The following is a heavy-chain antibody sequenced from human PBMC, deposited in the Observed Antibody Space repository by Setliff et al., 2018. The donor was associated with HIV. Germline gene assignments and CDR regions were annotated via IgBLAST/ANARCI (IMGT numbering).Heavy chain of an antibody. D-gene: IGHD6-19*01. CDR1: GGSFSGYY. CDR2: INHSGST. J-gene: IGHJ6*02. CDR3: ARGAIAVAGISYYYYGMDV. V-gene: IGHV4-34*01. Sequence: KPSETLSLTCAVYGGSFSGYYWSWIRQPPGKGLEWIGEINHSGSTNYNPSLKSRVTISVDTSKNQFSLQLSSVTAADTAVYYCARGAIAVAGISYYYYGMDVWGQGTTVTVSS.